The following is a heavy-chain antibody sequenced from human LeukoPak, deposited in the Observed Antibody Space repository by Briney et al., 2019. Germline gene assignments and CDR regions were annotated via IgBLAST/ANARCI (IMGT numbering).Heavy chain of an antibody. J-gene: IGHJ4*02. Sequence: GGSLRLSCAASGFTFSSYAMSWVRQAPGKGLEWVSAISGSGGNAYYADSVKGRFTISRDNSKNTLYLQMNSLRAEDTAVYYCSKGPGGVFDYWGQGTLVTVSS. CDR2: ISGSGGNA. V-gene: IGHV3-23*01. CDR3: SKGPGGVFDY. D-gene: IGHD3-16*01. CDR1: GFTFSSYA.